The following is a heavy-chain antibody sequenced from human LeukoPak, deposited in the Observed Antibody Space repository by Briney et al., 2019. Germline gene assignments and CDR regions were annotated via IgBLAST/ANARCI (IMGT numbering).Heavy chain of an antibody. Sequence: GRSLRPSCAASGFTFSSYSINSVRQAPGKGLEWVSSISSSSSYIYYADSVKSRFNISRDNAKNSLYLQMNGLRAEDTAVYYCARGWPPNDYDSSGYGDYWGQGTLVTVCS. V-gene: IGHV3-21*01. CDR1: GFTFSSYS. CDR2: ISSSSSYI. J-gene: IGHJ4*02. CDR3: ARGWPPNDYDSSGYGDY. D-gene: IGHD3-22*01.